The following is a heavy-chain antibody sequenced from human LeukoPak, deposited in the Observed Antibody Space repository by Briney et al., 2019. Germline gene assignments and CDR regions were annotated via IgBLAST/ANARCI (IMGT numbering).Heavy chain of an antibody. J-gene: IGHJ4*02. D-gene: IGHD6-19*01. CDR3: ARWLYNSGWAIDY. Sequence: PGGSLRLSCTASGFTFSTYYMAWVRQAPGKGLEWVANIRQDGSGKFYADSVKGRFTISRDNAKNSLFLQMNSLRAEDTAVYFCARWLYNSGWAIDYWGQGTLVTVSS. CDR2: IRQDGSGK. V-gene: IGHV3-7*01. CDR1: GFTFSTYY.